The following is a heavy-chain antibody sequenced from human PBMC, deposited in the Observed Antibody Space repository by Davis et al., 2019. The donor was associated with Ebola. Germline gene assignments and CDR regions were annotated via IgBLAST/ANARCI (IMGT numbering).Heavy chain of an antibody. CDR2: ISNSNT. V-gene: IGHV3-11*06. J-gene: IGHJ4*02. D-gene: IGHD4-17*01. CDR1: GFIFSDSY. Sequence: PGGSLRLSCAASGFIFSDSYMSWNRQAPGKGLELVSYISNSNTNYADSVKGRFTVSRDNAKNSLFLQMNSLRAEDTAVYYCARGYGDPKFDYWGQGTLVTVSS. CDR3: ARGYGDPKFDY.